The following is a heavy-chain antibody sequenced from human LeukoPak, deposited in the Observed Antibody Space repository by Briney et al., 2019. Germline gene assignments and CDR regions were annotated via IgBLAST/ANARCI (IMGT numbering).Heavy chain of an antibody. V-gene: IGHV4-34*01. CDR1: GGSFSGYY. Sequence: PSETLSLTCAVYGGSFSGYYWSWIGQPPGKGLEWIGEINHSGSTNYNPSLKSRVTISVDTSKNQFSLKLSSVTAADTAVYYCARALGYWGQGTLVTVSS. J-gene: IGHJ4*02. CDR2: INHSGST. CDR3: ARALGY.